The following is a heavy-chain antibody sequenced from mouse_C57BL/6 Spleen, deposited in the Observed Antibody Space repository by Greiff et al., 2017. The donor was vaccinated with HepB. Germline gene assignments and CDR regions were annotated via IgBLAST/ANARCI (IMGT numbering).Heavy chain of an antibody. Sequence: EVQLQQSGPELVKPGASVKISCKASGYTFTDYYMNWVKQSHGKSLEWIGDINPNNGGTSYNQKFKGKAKLTVDKSSSTAYMELRSLTSEDSAVYYCAKGTTVEVYWYFDVWGTGTTVTVSS. CDR3: AKGTTVEVYWYFDV. D-gene: IGHD1-1*01. CDR1: GYTFTDYY. CDR2: INPNNGGT. J-gene: IGHJ1*03. V-gene: IGHV1-26*01.